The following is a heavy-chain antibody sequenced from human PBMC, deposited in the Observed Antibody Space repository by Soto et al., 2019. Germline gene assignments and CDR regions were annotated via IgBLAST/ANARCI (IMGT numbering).Heavy chain of an antibody. CDR2: INSDGSST. CDR3: AREAHIVVVTALLHNWFDP. Sequence: PGGSLRLSCAASGFPFSSYWMHWVRQAPGKGLVWVSRINSDGSSTSYADSVKGRFTISRDNAKNTLYLQMKSLRAEDTAVYYCAREAHIVVVTALLHNWFDPWGQGTMVTVSS. J-gene: IGHJ5*02. CDR1: GFPFSSYW. D-gene: IGHD2-21*02. V-gene: IGHV3-74*01.